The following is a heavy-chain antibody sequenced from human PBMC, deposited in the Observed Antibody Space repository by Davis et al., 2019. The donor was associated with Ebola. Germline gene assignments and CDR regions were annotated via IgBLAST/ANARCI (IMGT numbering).Heavy chain of an antibody. J-gene: IGHJ3*02. Sequence: ASVKVSCKASGYTFTSYYMHWVRQAPGQGLEWMGIINPSGGSTSYAQKFQGRVTMTRDTSTSTVYMELSSLRSEDTAVYYCARVAPDFMITFGEPHFDIWGQGTMVTVSS. CDR1: GYTFTSYY. CDR3: ARVAPDFMITFGEPHFDI. V-gene: IGHV1-46*01. CDR2: INPSGGST. D-gene: IGHD3-16*01.